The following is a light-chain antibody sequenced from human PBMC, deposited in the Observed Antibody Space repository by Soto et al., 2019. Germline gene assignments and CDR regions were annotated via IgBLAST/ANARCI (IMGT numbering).Light chain of an antibody. CDR3: QQYGLT. Sequence: EIVLTQSPGTLSLSPGERATLSCRASQSVSSSYLAWYQQKPGQAPRLLIYGASSRATGISDRFSGSGSGTDFTLTISRLEPEDFAVYYCQQYGLTFGGGTKVEIK. CDR2: GAS. CDR1: QSVSSSY. J-gene: IGKJ4*01. V-gene: IGKV3-20*01.